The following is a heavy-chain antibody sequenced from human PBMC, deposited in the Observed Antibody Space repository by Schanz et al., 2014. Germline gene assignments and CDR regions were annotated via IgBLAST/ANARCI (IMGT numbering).Heavy chain of an antibody. J-gene: IGHJ6*02. D-gene: IGHD1-26*01. CDR3: VKDLQRELLRDDHYYGMDV. CDR1: GFTFSSHS. CDR2: ISGSGNTI. Sequence: EVQLVESGGNLVQPGGSLRLSCVASGFTFSSHSMNWVRQAPGQGLEWLSYISGSGNTIYYADSVKGRFTISRDNAKNSLSLQMDRLRDEDTAVYYCVKDLQRELLRDDHYYGMDVWGQGTTVTVSS. V-gene: IGHV3-48*02.